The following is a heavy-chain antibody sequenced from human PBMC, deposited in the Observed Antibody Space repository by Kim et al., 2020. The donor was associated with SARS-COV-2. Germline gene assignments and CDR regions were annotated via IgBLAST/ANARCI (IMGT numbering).Heavy chain of an antibody. J-gene: IGHJ6*02. Sequence: ASVKVSCKASGYTFTSYAMHWVRQAPGQRLEWMGWINAGNGNTKYSQKFQGRVTITRDTSASTAYMELSSLRSEDTAVYYCARDLPFGELFTVGGMDVWGQGTTVTVSS. CDR2: INAGNGNT. D-gene: IGHD3-10*01. CDR3: ARDLPFGELFTVGGMDV. CDR1: GYTFTSYA. V-gene: IGHV1-3*01.